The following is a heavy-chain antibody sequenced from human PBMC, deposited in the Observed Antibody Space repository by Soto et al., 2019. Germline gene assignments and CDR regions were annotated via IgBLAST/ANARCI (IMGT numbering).Heavy chain of an antibody. CDR3: ARDRWDSSSPPLQGMDV. J-gene: IGHJ6*02. CDR2: ISYDGSNK. Sequence: QVQLVESGGGVVQPGRSLRLSCAASGFTFSSYGMHWVRQAPGKGLEWVAVISYDGSNKYYADSVKGRFTISRDNSKNTLYLQMNSLRAEDTAVYYCARDRWDSSSPPLQGMDVWGQGTTVTVSS. CDR1: GFTFSSYG. V-gene: IGHV3-30*19. D-gene: IGHD6-6*01.